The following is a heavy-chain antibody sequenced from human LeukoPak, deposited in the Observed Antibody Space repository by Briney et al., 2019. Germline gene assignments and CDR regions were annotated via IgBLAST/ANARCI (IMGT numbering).Heavy chain of an antibody. Sequence: SQCMSLTCTVSGGSISGGDYYWRWIRQPPGKGLEWIGYIYYSGSTYYNPSLKSRVTISVDTSKNQFSLKLSSVTAADTAVYYCAREKVRGVRNWFDPWGQGTLVTVSS. D-gene: IGHD3-10*01. CDR1: GGSISGGDYY. CDR2: IYYSGST. J-gene: IGHJ5*02. CDR3: AREKVRGVRNWFDP. V-gene: IGHV4-30-4*01.